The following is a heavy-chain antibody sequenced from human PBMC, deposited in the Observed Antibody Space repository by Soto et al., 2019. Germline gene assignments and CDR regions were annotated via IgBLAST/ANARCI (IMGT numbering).Heavy chain of an antibody. CDR1: GGSISSGGYY. J-gene: IGHJ6*03. D-gene: IGHD3-10*01. Sequence: PSETLSLTCTVSGGSISSGGYYWSWIRQHPGKGLEWIGYIYYSGSTYYNPSLKSRVTISVDTSKNQFSLKLSSVTAADTAVYYCARESKLLWFGELLYTGGYYYYMDVWGKGTKVTVSS. V-gene: IGHV4-31*03. CDR3: ARESKLLWFGELLYTGGYYYYMDV. CDR2: IYYSGST.